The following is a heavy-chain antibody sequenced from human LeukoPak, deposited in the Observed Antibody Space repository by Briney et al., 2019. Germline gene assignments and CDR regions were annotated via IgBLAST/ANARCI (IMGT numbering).Heavy chain of an antibody. Sequence: GGSLRLSCAASGFTFSSYGMHWVRQAPGKGREGVAFIRYDGSNKYYADSVKSRFTISRDNSKNTLYLQMNSLRAEDTAVYYCAKDSIAVAASFDYWGQGTLVTVSS. CDR1: GFTFSSYG. CDR3: AKDSIAVAASFDY. J-gene: IGHJ4*02. CDR2: IRYDGSNK. V-gene: IGHV3-30*02. D-gene: IGHD6-19*01.